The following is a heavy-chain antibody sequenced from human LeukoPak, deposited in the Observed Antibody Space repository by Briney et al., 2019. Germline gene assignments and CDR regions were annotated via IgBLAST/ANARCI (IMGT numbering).Heavy chain of an antibody. J-gene: IGHJ6*02. CDR1: GGSISSYY. CDR2: IYTSGST. CDR3: ARDFRVVVTPYYYYGMDV. V-gene: IGHV4-4*07. D-gene: IGHD3-22*01. Sequence: SETLSLTCTVFGGSISSYYWSWIRQPAGKGLEWIGRIYTSGSTNYNPSLKSRVTMSVDTSKNQFSLKLSSVTAADTAVYYCARDFRVVVTPYYYYGMDVWGQGTTVTVSS.